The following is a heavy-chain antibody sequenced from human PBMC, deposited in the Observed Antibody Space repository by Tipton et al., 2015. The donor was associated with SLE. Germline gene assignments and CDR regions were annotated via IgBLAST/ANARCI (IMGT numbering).Heavy chain of an antibody. CDR2: ISGTGSSA. J-gene: IGHJ3*02. V-gene: IGHV3-23*04. CDR1: GFTFSSYA. Sequence: QLVQSGAEVKKPGSSVKVSCKASGFTFSSYAMSWVRQAPGRGLEWVSGISGTGSSAYYADSVKGRFTISRDNSKNTLYLQMNSLRAEDTAVYYCAKDRPYYDYVWGSLNIWGQGTMVTVSS. CDR3: AKDRPYYDYVWGSLNI. D-gene: IGHD3-16*01.